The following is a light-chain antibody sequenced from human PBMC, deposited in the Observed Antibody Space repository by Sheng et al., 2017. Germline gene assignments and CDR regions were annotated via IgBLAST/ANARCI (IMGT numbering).Light chain of an antibody. CDR2: KAS. CDR1: QSISGS. CDR3: QQFNSYSIT. Sequence: IQMTQSPSSLSASVGDRVTITCRASQSISGSLAWYQQKPGKVPDLLIYKASSLGSGVPSRFSGSGSGTEFTLTISSLQPDDFATYYCQQFNSYSITFGGGTKVEMK. J-gene: IGKJ4*01. V-gene: IGKV1-5*03.